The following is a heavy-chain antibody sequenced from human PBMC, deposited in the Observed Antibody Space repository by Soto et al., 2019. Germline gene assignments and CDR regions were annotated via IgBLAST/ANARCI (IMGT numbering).Heavy chain of an antibody. CDR1: GFTFSSYA. J-gene: IGHJ4*02. CDR3: AKVSAEVQYNWNDGGYFDY. Sequence: EVQLLESGGGLVQPGGSLRLSCAASGFTFSSYAMSWVRQAPGKGLEWVSAISGSGGSTYYADSVKGRFTISRDNSKNTLYLQMNSLRAEDTAVYYCAKVSAEVQYNWNDGGYFDYWGQGTLVTVSS. CDR2: ISGSGGST. D-gene: IGHD1-20*01. V-gene: IGHV3-23*01.